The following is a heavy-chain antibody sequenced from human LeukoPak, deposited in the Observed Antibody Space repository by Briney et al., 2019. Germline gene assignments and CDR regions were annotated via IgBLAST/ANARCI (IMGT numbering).Heavy chain of an antibody. CDR3: ARDLRAYDFWSGIDIDY. V-gene: IGHV3-7*01. CDR1: GFTFSSYW. D-gene: IGHD3-3*01. CDR2: IKQDGSEK. J-gene: IGHJ4*02. Sequence: GGSLRLSCATSGFTFSSYWMSWVRQAPGKGLEWVANIKQDGSEKYYVDSVKGRFTISRDNAKNSLYLQMNSLRAEDTAVYYCARDLRAYDFWSGIDIDYWGQGTLVTVSS.